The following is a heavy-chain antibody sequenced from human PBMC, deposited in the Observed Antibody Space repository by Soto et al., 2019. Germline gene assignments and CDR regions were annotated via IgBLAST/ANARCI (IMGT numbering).Heavy chain of an antibody. CDR3: ASQEVGGTYVYTFDP. CDR1: GGSITSSSYY. D-gene: IGHD1-26*01. Sequence: QLHLRESGPGLVKPSETLSLTCTVSGGSITSSSYYWGWIRQPPGKGLEWIGSIYYSGSTYYNPSLKSQVPISVDTSKNQFSLKLSSVTAADTAVYYCASQEVGGTYVYTFDPWGQGTLVTVSS. J-gene: IGHJ5*02. CDR2: IYYSGST. V-gene: IGHV4-39*01.